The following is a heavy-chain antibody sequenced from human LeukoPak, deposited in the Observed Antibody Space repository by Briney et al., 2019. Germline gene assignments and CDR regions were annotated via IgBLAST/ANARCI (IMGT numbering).Heavy chain of an antibody. D-gene: IGHD3-9*01. CDR3: AKDLLTILSFDI. Sequence: QPGGSLRLSCAASGFTFNNYAMSWVRQAPGKGLEWVSGISGSGDTTHYADSAKGRFTISRDNSKNTLYLQMSSLRVEDTAVYYCAKDLLTILSFDIWGQGTMVTVSS. CDR2: ISGSGDTT. CDR1: GFTFNNYA. V-gene: IGHV3-23*01. J-gene: IGHJ3*02.